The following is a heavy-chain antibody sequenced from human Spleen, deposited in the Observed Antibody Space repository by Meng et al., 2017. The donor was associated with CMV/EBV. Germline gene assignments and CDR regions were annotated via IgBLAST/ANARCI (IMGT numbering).Heavy chain of an antibody. CDR1: GFTFSSYS. V-gene: IGHV3-23*01. Sequence: GGSLRLSCAASGFTFSSYSMNWVRQAPGKGLQWVSALSGSGAYTYYADSVKGRFTISRDSSKNTLYLQMTSLRAEDTAVYYCAIYDSSGYYPDAFDIWGQGTMVTVSS. D-gene: IGHD3-22*01. J-gene: IGHJ3*02. CDR2: LSGSGAYT. CDR3: AIYDSSGYYPDAFDI.